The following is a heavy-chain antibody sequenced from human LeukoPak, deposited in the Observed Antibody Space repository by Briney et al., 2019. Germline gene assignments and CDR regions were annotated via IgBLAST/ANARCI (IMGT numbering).Heavy chain of an antibody. J-gene: IGHJ4*02. Sequence: ASVKVSCKASGYTFTDNDIHWVRQATGQGLEWMGWMNPNTGSTGYAQKFQGRVTLTRNTSTTTAYMDLSRLRSDDTAVYYCARHGVVTATSDYWGQGTLVTVSS. CDR3: ARHGVVTATSDY. CDR2: MNPNTGST. CDR1: GYTFTDND. V-gene: IGHV1-8*01. D-gene: IGHD2-21*02.